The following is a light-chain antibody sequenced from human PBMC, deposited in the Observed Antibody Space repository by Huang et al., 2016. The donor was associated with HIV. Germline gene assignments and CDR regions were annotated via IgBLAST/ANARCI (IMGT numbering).Light chain of an antibody. V-gene: IGKV1-39*01. Sequence: SSLSASVGDRVTITCRASQSIDGDLNWYQQKPGKAPKLLISSASTLHTGVPPRFSGSGSGTDYTLIIDNLQPDDFATYFCQQSYSTLITFGQGSRLDTK. CDR1: QSIDGD. CDR3: QQSYSTLIT. CDR2: SAS. J-gene: IGKJ5*01.